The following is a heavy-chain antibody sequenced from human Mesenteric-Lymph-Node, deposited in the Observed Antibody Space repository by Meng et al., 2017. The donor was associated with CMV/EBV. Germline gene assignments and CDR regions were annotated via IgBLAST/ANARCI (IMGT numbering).Heavy chain of an antibody. Sequence: ASVKVSCKASGYTFTSYYMHWVRQAPGQGLEWMGIINPSGGSTSYAQKFQGRVTMTRDTSTSTAYMELRSLRSDDTAVYYCARDWGAVYGMDVWGQGTTVTVSS. D-gene: IGHD3-16*01. V-gene: IGHV1-46*01. CDR2: INPSGGST. J-gene: IGHJ6*02. CDR3: ARDWGAVYGMDV. CDR1: GYTFTSYY.